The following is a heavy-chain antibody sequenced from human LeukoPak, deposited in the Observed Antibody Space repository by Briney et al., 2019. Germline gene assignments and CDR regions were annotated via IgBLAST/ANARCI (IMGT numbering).Heavy chain of an antibody. CDR2: IKQDGIEK. D-gene: IGHD3-10*01. Sequence: GGSLRLSCAASGFSFSTYWMSWVRQAPGKGLQWVANIKQDGIEKNYVDSVKGRFTISRDNAKNSLYLQMNSLRAEDTAVYYCARARLTLAREVIIKADYWGQGILVTVSS. J-gene: IGHJ4*02. CDR3: ARARLTLAREVIIKADY. V-gene: IGHV3-7*03. CDR1: GFSFSTYW.